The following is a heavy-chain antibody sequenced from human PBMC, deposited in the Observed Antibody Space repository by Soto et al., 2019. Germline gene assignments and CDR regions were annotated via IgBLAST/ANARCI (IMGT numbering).Heavy chain of an antibody. Sequence: SESQSLTCTVSNGSISNFYWNWIRQSAGKGLEWIGRIHGSGSATYNPSLRSRVTMSVDTSKNQFSLKVNSVTGADTAVYYCARTSHKESWYEMWGQAALVTGS. CDR3: ARTSHKESWYEM. CDR2: IHGSGSA. D-gene: IGHD6-13*01. J-gene: IGHJ4*02. CDR1: NGSISNFY. V-gene: IGHV4-4*07.